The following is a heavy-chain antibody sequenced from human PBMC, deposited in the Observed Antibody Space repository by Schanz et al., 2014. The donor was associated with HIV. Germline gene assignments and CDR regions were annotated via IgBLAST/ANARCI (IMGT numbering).Heavy chain of an antibody. V-gene: IGHV3-30*19. CDR2: ISHDGYNK. Sequence: QVQLVESGGGVVQPGRSLKLSCAASGFSLSCCGMHWARQAPGKGLEWVAVISHDGYNKYYADSVKGRFTISRDNSKNTLYLQLNNLRSEDTAVYYCARGGIWEWDQPDFDFWGQGTLVTVSS. CDR3: ARGGIWEWDQPDFDF. J-gene: IGHJ4*02. D-gene: IGHD2-15*01. CDR1: GFSLSCCG.